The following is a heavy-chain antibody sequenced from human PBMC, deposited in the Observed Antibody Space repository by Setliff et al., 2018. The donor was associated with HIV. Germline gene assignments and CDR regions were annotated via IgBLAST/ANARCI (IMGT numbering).Heavy chain of an antibody. CDR3: ARVMIGYSGYDAFDY. J-gene: IGHJ4*02. D-gene: IGHD5-12*01. CDR2: IGGSTGST. Sequence: GGSLRLSCAASGFAFDNYCMTWVRQAPGKGLEWVSAIGGSTGSTYYADSVKGRFTISRDNAKNSLYLQMNSLRAEDTAVYYCARVMIGYSGYDAFDYWGQGTLVTVSS. V-gene: IGHV3-21*04. CDR1: GFAFDNYC.